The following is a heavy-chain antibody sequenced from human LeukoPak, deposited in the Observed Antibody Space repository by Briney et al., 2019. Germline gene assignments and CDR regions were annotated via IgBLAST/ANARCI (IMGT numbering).Heavy chain of an antibody. D-gene: IGHD5-18*01. CDR3: ASRTPAVYTYGIFNY. CDR1: GASISSYY. V-gene: IGHV4-59*08. CDR2: INDSGST. J-gene: IGHJ4*02. Sequence: SETLYLTCTVSGASISSYYWSWIRQPPGKGLEWIGYINDSGSTNYNPSLKSRVTMSVETSKNQFSLQLSSVTAADTATYYCASRTPAVYTYGIFNYWGQGTLVTVSS.